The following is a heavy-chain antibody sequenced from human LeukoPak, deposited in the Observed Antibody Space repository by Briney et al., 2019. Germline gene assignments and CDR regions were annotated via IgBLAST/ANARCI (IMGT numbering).Heavy chain of an antibody. CDR3: ARIYCSSTSCRERFFDY. V-gene: IGHV5-51*01. Sequence: GESLKISCKGSGYSFTSYWIGWVRQMPGKGLEWMGNIYPGDSDTRYSPSFQGQATISADKSISTAYLQWSSLKASDTAMYYCARIYCSSTSCRERFFDYWGQGTLVTVSS. CDR2: IYPGDSDT. CDR1: GYSFTSYW. D-gene: IGHD2-2*01. J-gene: IGHJ4*02.